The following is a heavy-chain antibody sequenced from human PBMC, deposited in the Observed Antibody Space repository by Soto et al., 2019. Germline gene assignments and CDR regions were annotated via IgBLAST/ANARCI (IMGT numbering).Heavy chain of an antibody. CDR2: ISGSGGST. CDR1: GFTFSSYA. D-gene: IGHD2-2*03. J-gene: IGHJ6*03. CDR3: AKASGYCSSTSCSRYYMDV. V-gene: IGHV3-23*01. Sequence: GGSLRLSCAASGFTFSSYAMSWVRQAPGKGLEWVSAISGSGGSTYYADSVKGRFTISRDNSKNTLYLQMNSLRAEDTAVYYCAKASGYCSSTSCSRYYMDVWGKGTTVTVSS.